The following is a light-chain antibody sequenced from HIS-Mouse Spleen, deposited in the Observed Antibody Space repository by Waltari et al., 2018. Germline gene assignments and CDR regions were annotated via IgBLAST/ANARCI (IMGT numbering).Light chain of an antibody. CDR1: QSVSSY. CDR2: DAS. CDR3: QQRSNWPLT. J-gene: IGKJ4*01. V-gene: IGKV3-11*01. Sequence: DIVSTQSPATLSLSPAERATLSCRASQSVSSYLAWYQQKPGQAPRLLIYDASNRATGIPARFSGSGSGTDFTLTITSLEPEDFAVYYCQQRSNWPLTFGGGTKVEIK.